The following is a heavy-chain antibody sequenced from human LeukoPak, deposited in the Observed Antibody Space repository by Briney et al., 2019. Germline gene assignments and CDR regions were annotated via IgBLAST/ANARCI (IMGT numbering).Heavy chain of an antibody. CDR1: GFTVSTNC. CDR2: IVGSAARA. V-gene: IGHV3-23*01. Sequence: GGSLRLSCAASGFTVSTNCMTWVRQGPGKGLEWVSTIVGSAARAYYADSVMGRFTISRDNSKNTVYLQMNSLRAEDTAVYYCAKGCGGTCYRFDYWGRGTPVTVSS. CDR3: AKGCGGTCYRFDY. D-gene: IGHD2-15*01. J-gene: IGHJ4*02.